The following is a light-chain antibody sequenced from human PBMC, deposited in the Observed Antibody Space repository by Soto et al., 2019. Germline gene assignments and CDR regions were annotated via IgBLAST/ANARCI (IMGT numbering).Light chain of an antibody. CDR3: QQHSNWPLT. CDR2: GAS. Sequence: ETVMTQSACALSGSPGERTTLSFMASQSVNTNLAWYQQKPGQAPRLLIYGASIRAAGIPARFSGSGSGTDFTLTITSLEPEDFAVYYCQQHSNWPLTFGGGTKVDIK. J-gene: IGKJ4*01. V-gene: IGKV3D-15*01. CDR1: QSVNTN.